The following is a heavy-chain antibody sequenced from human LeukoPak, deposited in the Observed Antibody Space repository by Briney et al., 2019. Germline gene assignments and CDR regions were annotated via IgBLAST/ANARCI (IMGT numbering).Heavy chain of an antibody. V-gene: IGHV3-66*01. D-gene: IGHD5-12*01. CDR1: GFTVSNNY. CDR3: AIRKSGNAIDY. Sequence: AGGSLRLSCAASGFTVSNNYMSWVRPAPGKGLEWVSVIYSGGSAYYADSVKGRFSISRDKSKNTLYLQMNSLRAEDTAVYYCAIRKSGNAIDYWGQGTLVTVSS. J-gene: IGHJ4*02. CDR2: IYSGGSA.